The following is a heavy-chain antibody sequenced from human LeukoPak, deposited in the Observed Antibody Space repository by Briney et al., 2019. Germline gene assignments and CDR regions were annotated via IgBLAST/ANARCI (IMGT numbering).Heavy chain of an antibody. CDR3: ARCGTMIEMDV. D-gene: IGHD3-22*01. V-gene: IGHV1-46*01. Sequence: GASVKVSCKASGYTFTSYYMHWVRQAPGQGLEWMGIINPSGGSTSYAQKFQGRVTMTRDMSTSAVYMELSSLRSEDTAVYYCARCGTMIEMDVWGKGTTVTVPS. CDR2: INPSGGST. CDR1: GYTFTSYY. J-gene: IGHJ6*04.